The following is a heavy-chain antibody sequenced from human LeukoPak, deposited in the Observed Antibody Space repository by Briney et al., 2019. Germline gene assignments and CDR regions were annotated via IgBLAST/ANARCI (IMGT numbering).Heavy chain of an antibody. CDR3: VGSGSSTYYYYYMDV. V-gene: IGHV3-48*03. D-gene: IGHD3-10*01. CDR1: GFTFSNYE. Sequence: GGSLRLSCAGSGFTFSNYEMNWVRQAPGKGLEWVSYISSSGNTIYYADSVKGRFTISRDNAKNSLYLQMNSLRAEDTAVYYCVGSGSSTYYYYYMDVWGKGTTVTVSS. CDR2: ISSSGNTI. J-gene: IGHJ6*03.